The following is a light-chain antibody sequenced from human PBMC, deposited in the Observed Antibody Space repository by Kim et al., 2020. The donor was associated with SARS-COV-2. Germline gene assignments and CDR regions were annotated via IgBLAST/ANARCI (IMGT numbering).Light chain of an antibody. V-gene: IGKV3-15*01. CDR3: QQNNIWPRT. CDR2: VAS. CDR1: QNINRN. J-gene: IGKJ1*01. Sequence: EIVLTQSPGTLSMSPGETATLSCRASQNINRNLAWYQLKPGQAPRLLIYVASTRATGLPTRFSGGGSGTDFTLTISSLQSEDSAVYYCQQNNIWPRTFGQGTKVDIK.